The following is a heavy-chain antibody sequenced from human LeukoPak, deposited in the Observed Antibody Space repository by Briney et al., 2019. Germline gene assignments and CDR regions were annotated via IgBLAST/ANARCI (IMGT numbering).Heavy chain of an antibody. J-gene: IGHJ4*02. Sequence: GGSLRLSCAASGFTFSTYAMSWVRQAPGKGLEWVSGMGGTDGVAYYADSVKGRFTISRDNSKNTLYRQMSSLRAEDTAVYYCAKWPDYGSGSSLDYWGQGTLVTVSS. CDR3: AKWPDYGSGSSLDY. D-gene: IGHD3-10*01. CDR2: MGGTDGVA. V-gene: IGHV3-23*01. CDR1: GFTFSTYA.